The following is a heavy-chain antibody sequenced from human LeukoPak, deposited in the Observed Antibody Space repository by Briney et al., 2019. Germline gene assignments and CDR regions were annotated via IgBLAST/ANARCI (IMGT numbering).Heavy chain of an antibody. D-gene: IGHD1-26*01. CDR1: GFTFSTYA. CDR2: ISGSGGST. CDR3: AKYRTGPPYGLDV. V-gene: IGHV3-23*01. J-gene: IGHJ6*02. Sequence: GGSLRLSCAASGFTFSTYAMNWVSQAPGKGLEWVSGISGSGGSTWYADSVKGQFTISRDNSKNTPYLQMNRLRAEDTATYYCAKYRTGPPYGLDVWGPGNPVNVSS.